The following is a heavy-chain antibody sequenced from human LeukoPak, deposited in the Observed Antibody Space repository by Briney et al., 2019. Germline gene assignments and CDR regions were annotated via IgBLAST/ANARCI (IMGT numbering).Heavy chain of an antibody. D-gene: IGHD1-26*01. CDR2: INPNSGGT. V-gene: IGHV1-2*02. Sequence: ASVKVSCKASGYTFTDYYIHWVRQAPGQGLEWMGWINPNSGGTNYAQKFQGRVTMTRDTSISTAYMELSRLRSDDTAVYYCARGGSYLSAFDIWGQGTMVTVSS. J-gene: IGHJ3*02. CDR1: GYTFTDYY. CDR3: ARGGSYLSAFDI.